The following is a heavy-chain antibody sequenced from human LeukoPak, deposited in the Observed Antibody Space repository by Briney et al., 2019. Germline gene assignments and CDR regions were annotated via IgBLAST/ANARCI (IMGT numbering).Heavy chain of an antibody. CDR1: GGSISSNY. V-gene: IGHV4-59*01. CDR3: ARESWYGIDY. D-gene: IGHD6-13*01. Sequence: SETLSLTCTVSGGSISSNYWSWIRQPPGKGLEWIGYIYYSGSTNYNPSLKSRVTISVDTSKNQFSLKLSSVTAADTAVYYCARESWYGIDYWGQGTLVTVSS. J-gene: IGHJ4*02. CDR2: IYYSGST.